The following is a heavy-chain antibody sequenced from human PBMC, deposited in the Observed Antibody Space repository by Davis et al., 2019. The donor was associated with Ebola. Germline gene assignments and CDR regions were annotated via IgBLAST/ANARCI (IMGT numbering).Heavy chain of an antibody. Sequence: GESLKISCAASGFTFGTYGMHWVRQAPGKGLEWVAFIRYDGSNKYYADSVKGRFTISRDNSKNTLYLQMNSLRAEDTAVYYCARGFRLLGVLERRDLFDYWGQGTLVTVSS. J-gene: IGHJ4*02. CDR1: GFTFGTYG. V-gene: IGHV3-30*02. CDR3: ARGFRLLGVLERRDLFDY. CDR2: IRYDGSNK. D-gene: IGHD1-1*01.